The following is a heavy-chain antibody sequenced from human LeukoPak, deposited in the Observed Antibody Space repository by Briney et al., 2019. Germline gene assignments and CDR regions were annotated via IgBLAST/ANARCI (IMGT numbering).Heavy chain of an antibody. CDR1: GGSISSYY. Sequence: AETLSLTCTVSGGSISSYYWSWIRQPPGKGLEWMGYIYYSGSTNYNPSLKSRVVMSGDTSNNQFALKLRSVTAADTAAYYCARESSAYSYAFDIWGQGTMVTVSS. D-gene: IGHD5-18*01. J-gene: IGHJ3*02. CDR2: IYYSGST. CDR3: ARESSAYSYAFDI. V-gene: IGHV4-59*01.